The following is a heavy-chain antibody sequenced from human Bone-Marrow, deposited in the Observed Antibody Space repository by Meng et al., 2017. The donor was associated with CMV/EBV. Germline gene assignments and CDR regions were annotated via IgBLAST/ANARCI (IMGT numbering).Heavy chain of an antibody. CDR2: INHSGNT. V-gene: IGHV4-34*01. CDR3: ATVGLGMNWFDP. Sequence: QVQPLTLGAGLLKPSESLALTCPVYGGSFSGYYWSWIRQPPGKGLEWIAEINHSGNTNYNPSLKSRVTISVDTSKNQFSLKLSSVTAADTAVYYCATVGLGMNWFDPWGQGTLVTVSS. J-gene: IGHJ5*02. CDR1: GGSFSGYY.